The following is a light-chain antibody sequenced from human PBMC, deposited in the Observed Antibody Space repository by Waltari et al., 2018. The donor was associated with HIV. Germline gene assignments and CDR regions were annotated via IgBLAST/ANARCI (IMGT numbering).Light chain of an antibody. J-gene: IGLJ3*02. CDR2: ADT. CDR1: KSGAKS. Sequence: SYEVTQPPSLSVSPGQPASITCSGAKSGAKSACWYQQKPGQSHILVIYADTKRPPGIPERFSASNSGNTATLTITGTQAMDEADYYCQAWDSTTRVFGGGTKLTVL. CDR3: QAWDSTTRV. V-gene: IGLV3-1*01.